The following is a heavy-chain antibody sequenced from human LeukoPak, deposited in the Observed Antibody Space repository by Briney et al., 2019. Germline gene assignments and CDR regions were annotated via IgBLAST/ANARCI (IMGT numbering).Heavy chain of an antibody. D-gene: IGHD1-26*01. CDR2: IKQEGSEK. V-gene: IGHV3-7*01. CDR3: ARDSGSYSY. Sequence: PGGSLRLSCAASGFTFDDYGMSWVRQAPGKGREWVANIKQEGSEKYYVDSVKGRFTISRDNAKNSLYLQMNSLRAEDTAVYYCARDSGSYSYWGQGTMVTVSS. CDR1: GFTFDDYG. J-gene: IGHJ3*01.